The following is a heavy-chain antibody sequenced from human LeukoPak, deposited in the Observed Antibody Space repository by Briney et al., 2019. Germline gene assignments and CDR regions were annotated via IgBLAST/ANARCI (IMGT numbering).Heavy chain of an antibody. CDR2: ISSSSSYI. J-gene: IGHJ4*02. Sequence: PGGSLRLSCAASGVTLSSYSMNWVHQAPGKGLEWVSSISSSSSYIYYADSVKGRFTTSRDNAKNSLYLQMNSLRAEDTAVYYCARVPTAMVEGDYWGQGTLVTVSS. D-gene: IGHD5-18*01. V-gene: IGHV3-21*01. CDR3: ARVPTAMVEGDY. CDR1: GVTLSSYS.